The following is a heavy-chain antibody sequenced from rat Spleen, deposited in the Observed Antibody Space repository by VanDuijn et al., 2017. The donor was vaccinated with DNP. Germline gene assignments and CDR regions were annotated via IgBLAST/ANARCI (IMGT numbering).Heavy chain of an antibody. J-gene: IGHJ3*01. CDR1: GFTFSNYD. CDR2: ISYDGSST. CDR3: TTGVVAY. Sequence: EVQLVESGGGLVQPGRSMKLSCAASGFTFSNYDMAWVRQAPTKGLEWVASISYDGSSTYHRDSVKGRFTISRDNAKSTLYLQMDSLRSEDTATYYCTTGVVAYWGQGTLVIVSS. D-gene: IGHD1-1*01. V-gene: IGHV5-20*01.